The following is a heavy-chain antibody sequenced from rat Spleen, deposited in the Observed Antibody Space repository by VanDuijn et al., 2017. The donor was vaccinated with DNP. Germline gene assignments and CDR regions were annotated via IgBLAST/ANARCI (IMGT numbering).Heavy chain of an antibody. Sequence: EVQLVESGGGPVQPGRSLKLSCVASGFIFSNYWMTWIRQAPGKGLEWVATISYDGSDTYYRDSVKGRFSLSRDNAKSTLYLQMDSLRSEYTATYYCASRPPPTRGPFDYWGQGVLVTVSS. J-gene: IGHJ2*01. CDR2: ISYDGSDT. V-gene: IGHV5-31*01. D-gene: IGHD1-4*01. CDR3: ASRPPPTRGPFDY. CDR1: GFIFSNYW.